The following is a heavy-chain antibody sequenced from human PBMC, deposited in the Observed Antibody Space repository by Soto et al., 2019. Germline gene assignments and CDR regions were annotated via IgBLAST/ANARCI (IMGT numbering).Heavy chain of an antibody. V-gene: IGHV3-9*01. CDR2: ISWNSGSI. CDR3: AKDPALYD. J-gene: IGHJ4*02. CDR1: GFTFDDYA. Sequence: ESGGGLVQPGRSLRLSCAASGFTFDDYAMHWVRQAPGKGLEWVSGISWNSGSIGYADSVKGRFTISRDNAKNSLYLQMNSLRAEDTALYYCAKDPALYDWGQGTLVTVSS. D-gene: IGHD2-2*01.